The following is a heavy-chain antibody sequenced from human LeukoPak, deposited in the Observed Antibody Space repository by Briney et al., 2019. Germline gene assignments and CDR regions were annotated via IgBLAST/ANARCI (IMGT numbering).Heavy chain of an antibody. CDR3: ARKPGTSSTVYYFGY. CDR1: GYIFTNYG. CDR2: ISPHNGNT. J-gene: IGHJ4*02. Sequence: ASVTVSCKASGYIFTNYGITWVRQAPGKGLEWLGWISPHNGNTDFVQKLQGRVTMTTDTSTNTAYLELRRLKSDDTAVYYCARKPGTSSTVYYFGYWGQGTLVTVSS. D-gene: IGHD2-2*01. V-gene: IGHV1-18*01.